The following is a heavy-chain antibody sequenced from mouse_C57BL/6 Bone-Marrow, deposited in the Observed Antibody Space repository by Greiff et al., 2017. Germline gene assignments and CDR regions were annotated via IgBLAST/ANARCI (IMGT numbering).Heavy chain of an antibody. V-gene: IGHV14-4*01. J-gene: IGHJ2*01. CDR1: GFNIKDDY. CDR2: IDPENGDT. Sequence: VQLKESGAELVRPGASVKLSCTASGFNIKDDYMHWVKQRPEQGLEWIGWIDPENGDTEYASKFQGKATIPADTSSNTAYLQLSRLTSEDTAVYYCTTEGVTTVVDYWGQGTTLTVSS. D-gene: IGHD1-1*01. CDR3: TTEGVTTVVDY.